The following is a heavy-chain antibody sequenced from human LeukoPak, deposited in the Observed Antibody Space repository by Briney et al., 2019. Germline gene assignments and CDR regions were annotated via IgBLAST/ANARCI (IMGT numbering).Heavy chain of an antibody. J-gene: IGHJ4*02. V-gene: IGHV3-20*04. Sequence: GGSLRLSCAASGFTFDDYGMSWVRQAPGKGLEWVSGINWNGGSTGYADSVKGRFTIFSDNANNSLYLQMNSLRAEDTALYYCARDVTSGWYSDYWGQGTLVTVSS. D-gene: IGHD6-19*01. CDR3: ARDVTSGWYSDY. CDR1: GFTFDDYG. CDR2: INWNGGST.